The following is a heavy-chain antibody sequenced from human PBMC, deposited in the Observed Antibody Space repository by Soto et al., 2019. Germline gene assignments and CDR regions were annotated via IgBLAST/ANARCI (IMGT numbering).Heavy chain of an antibody. CDR1: GGSIRSGDYY. CDR3: ARARHGGWLAFDI. V-gene: IGHV4-30-4*01. Sequence: PSETLSLTCTVSGGSIRSGDYYWSWIRQPPGKGLEWIGYIHYSGSTDYNPSLKSRVTVSLDTSKNQVSLKLSSATAADTAVYYCARARHGGWLAFDIWGQGTMVTVSS. D-gene: IGHD5-12*01. J-gene: IGHJ3*02. CDR2: IHYSGST.